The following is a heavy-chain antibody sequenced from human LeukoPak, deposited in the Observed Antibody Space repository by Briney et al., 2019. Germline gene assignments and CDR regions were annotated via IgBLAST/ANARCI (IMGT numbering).Heavy chain of an antibody. Sequence: PGGSLRLSCAASGFTFSSYWMHWVRQAPGKGLVWVSRINTDGSSTSYADSVKGRFTISRDNAKNTLYLQMNSLRAEDTAVYYCATCSSTSCYSFDYWGQGTLVTVSS. J-gene: IGHJ4*02. CDR3: ATCSSTSCYSFDY. CDR2: INTDGSST. D-gene: IGHD2-2*01. CDR1: GFTFSSYW. V-gene: IGHV3-74*01.